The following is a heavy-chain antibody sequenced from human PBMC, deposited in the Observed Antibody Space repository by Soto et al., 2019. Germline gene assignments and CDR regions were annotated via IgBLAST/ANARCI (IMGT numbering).Heavy chain of an antibody. D-gene: IGHD2-15*01. CDR2: FNPNSGGT. J-gene: IGHJ4*02. CDR1: GYTFTGYQ. V-gene: IGHV1-2*02. CDR3: ARGRDIVSHGN. Sequence: QVQLVQSGAEVKKPWASVTVSCKATGYTFTGYQMHWVRQSPGQGLEWMGWFNPNSGGTNYAQKFQGRVTMTGDTSISTEYMELNRMTSDDTAVYYCARGRDIVSHGNWGQGTLVSVSS.